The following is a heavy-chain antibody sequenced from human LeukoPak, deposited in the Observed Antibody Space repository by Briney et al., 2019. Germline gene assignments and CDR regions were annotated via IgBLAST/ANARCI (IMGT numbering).Heavy chain of an antibody. V-gene: IGHV3-33*01. CDR1: GFTFGSFG. CDR3: ARSPRSSSGLDY. CDR2: IWFDGRRE. J-gene: IGHJ4*02. Sequence: GASLRLSCVASGFTFGSFGFNWVRQAPGKGLEWGTLIWFDGRREDYIDSVKGRFTVSRDDSENTVYLQMSNLRVEDTAVYYCARSPRSSSGLDYWGQGTLVAVSS. D-gene: IGHD6-19*01.